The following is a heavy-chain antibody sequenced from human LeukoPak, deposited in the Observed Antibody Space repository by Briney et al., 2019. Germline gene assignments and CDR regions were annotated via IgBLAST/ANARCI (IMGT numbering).Heavy chain of an antibody. V-gene: IGHV3-15*01. CDR1: GFTFSNAW. CDR2: IKSNTDGGRT. D-gene: IGHD3-3*01. Sequence: PGGSLRLSCAVSGFTFSNAWMSWVRQAPGKGLEWVGRIKSNTDGGRTDSAAPVKGRFIISRDDSKNMLYLQMNGLKTEDTGVYYCTTDPQRGYYFDYWGQGTLVTVSS. J-gene: IGHJ4*02. CDR3: TTDPQRGYYFDY.